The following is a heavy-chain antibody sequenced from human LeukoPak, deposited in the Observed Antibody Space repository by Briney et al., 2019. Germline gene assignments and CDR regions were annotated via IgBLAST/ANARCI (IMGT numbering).Heavy chain of an antibody. J-gene: IGHJ3*02. V-gene: IGHV3-74*01. CDR3: AKGRTTILGYCSSTSCYRPGDI. D-gene: IGHD2-2*01. CDR2: IDTDGSTT. Sequence: GGSLRLSCAASGFTFSGYWMHWVRQAPGKGLVWVSRIDTDGSTTTYADSVKGRFTISRDNSKNTLYLQMNSLRAEDTAVYYCAKGRTTILGYCSSTSCYRPGDIWGQGTMVTVSS. CDR1: GFTFSGYW.